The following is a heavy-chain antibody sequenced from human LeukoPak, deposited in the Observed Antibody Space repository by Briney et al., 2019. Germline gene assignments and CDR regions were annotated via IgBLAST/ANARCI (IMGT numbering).Heavy chain of an antibody. D-gene: IGHD1-20*01. Sequence: GSLRLSCAASGFTFSSYSMNWVRQPPGKGLEWIGSIFYSGSTYYNPSLKSRVTISVDTSKKQLSLKLSSVTAADTAVYYCARPVSYDWNAFDIWGQGTMVTVSS. CDR1: GFTFSSYSMN. CDR2: IFYSGST. J-gene: IGHJ3*02. CDR3: ARPVSYDWNAFDI. V-gene: IGHV4-59*05.